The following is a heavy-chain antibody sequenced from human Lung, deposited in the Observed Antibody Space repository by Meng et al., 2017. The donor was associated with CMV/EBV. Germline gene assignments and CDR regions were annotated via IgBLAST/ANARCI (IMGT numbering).Heavy chain of an antibody. Sequence: GEXXKISCAASGFTFSWYSMNWVRQAPGKGLEWVSSISSSGTYIYYADSVKGRFTISRDNAQNSLYLQMNSLRAEDTAVYYCARDVSPRSSAYFAIYYFYALDVXGQGXTVTVSS. V-gene: IGHV3-21*01. CDR3: ARDVSPRSSAYFAIYYFYALDV. D-gene: IGHD2-21*01. CDR1: GFTFSWYS. J-gene: IGHJ6*02. CDR2: ISSSGTYI.